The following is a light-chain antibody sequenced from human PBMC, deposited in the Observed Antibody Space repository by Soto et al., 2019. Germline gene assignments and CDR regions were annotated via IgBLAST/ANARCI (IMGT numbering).Light chain of an antibody. V-gene: IGLV3-21*02. CDR1: NIGSKS. CDR2: DDS. J-gene: IGLJ2*01. Sequence: SSELTQPPSVSVAPRQTARITCGGNNIGSKSVYWYQQKPGQAPVLVVYDDSDRPSGIPERFSGSNSGNTATLTISRVEVGDEADYYCQVWDSSSDHVVFGGGTKRPVL. CDR3: QVWDSSSDHVV.